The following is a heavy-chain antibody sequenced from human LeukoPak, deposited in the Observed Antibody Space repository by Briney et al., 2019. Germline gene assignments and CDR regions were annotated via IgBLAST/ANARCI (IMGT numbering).Heavy chain of an antibody. CDR3: ATPGIEGVAAAGTLDV. V-gene: IGHV1-2*02. D-gene: IGHD6-13*01. CDR1: GYTLTELS. J-gene: IGHJ3*01. CDR2: INPNSGGT. Sequence: ASVKVSCKVSGYTLTELSMHWVRQAPGKGLEWMGWINPNSGGTNYAQKFQGRVTMTRDTSISTAYMELSRLTSDDTAVYYCATPGIEGVAAAGTLDVWGQGTMVTVSS.